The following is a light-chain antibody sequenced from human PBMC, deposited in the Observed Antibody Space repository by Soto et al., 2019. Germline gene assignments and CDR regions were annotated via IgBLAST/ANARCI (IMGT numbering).Light chain of an antibody. J-gene: IGLJ2*01. CDR3: CSYAGSRNTFGVI. Sequence: QSALTQPASVSGSPGQSITISCTGTSSDVGTYNLVSWYQQHPDKAPKLLIYEGSKRPSGVSNRFSGSKSGNTASLTISGLQAEDEADYYCCSYAGSRNTFGVIFGGGTKVTVL. V-gene: IGLV2-23*01. CDR1: SSDVGTYNL. CDR2: EGS.